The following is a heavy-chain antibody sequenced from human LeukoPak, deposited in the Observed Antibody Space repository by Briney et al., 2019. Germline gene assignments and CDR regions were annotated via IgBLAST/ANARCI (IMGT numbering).Heavy chain of an antibody. CDR2: IWYDGSNK. CDR1: GFTFSSYG. V-gene: IGHV3-33*01. D-gene: IGHD5-18*01. J-gene: IGHJ3*02. CDR3: ARVMLDTAMVWSFAFDI. Sequence: GGSLRLSCAASGFTFSSYGMHWVRQAPGKGLEWVAVIWYDGSNKYYADSVKGRFTISRDNSKNTLYLQMNSLRAEDTAVYYCARVMLDTAMVWSFAFDIWGQGTMVTVSS.